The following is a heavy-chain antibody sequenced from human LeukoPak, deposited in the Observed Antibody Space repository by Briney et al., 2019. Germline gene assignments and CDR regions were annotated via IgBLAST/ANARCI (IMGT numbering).Heavy chain of an antibody. CDR2: ISSSSSYI. D-gene: IGHD3-22*01. CDR1: GFTFSSYS. J-gene: IGHJ6*03. CDR3: ARSKALYYDSSGYPTTPYYYMDV. Sequence: GGSLRLSCAASGFTFSSYSMNWVRRAPGKGLEWVSSISSSSSYIYYADSVKGRFTISRDNAKNSLYLQMNSLRAEDTAVYYCARSKALYYDSSGYPTTPYYYMDVWGKGTTVTVSS. V-gene: IGHV3-21*01.